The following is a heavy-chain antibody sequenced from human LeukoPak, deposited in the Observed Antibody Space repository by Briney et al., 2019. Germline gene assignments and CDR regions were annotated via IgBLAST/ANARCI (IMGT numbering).Heavy chain of an antibody. CDR3: AVGDTPYYFDY. D-gene: IGHD3-16*01. V-gene: IGHV4-31*03. CDR2: IYYSGST. CDR1: GGSISSGGYF. J-gene: IGHJ4*02. Sequence: SETLSLTCTVSGGSISSGGYFWSWIRQHPGKGLEWIGYIYYSGSTYYNPSLKSRVTISVDTSKNQFSLKLSSVTAADTAVYYCAVGDTPYYFDYWGQGTLVTVSS.